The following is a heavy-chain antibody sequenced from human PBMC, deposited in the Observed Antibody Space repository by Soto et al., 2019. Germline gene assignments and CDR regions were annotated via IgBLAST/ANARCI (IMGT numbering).Heavy chain of an antibody. J-gene: IGHJ4*02. Sequence: ASETLSLTCTVSGGSITSSYWIWIRQPPGQGLEWIGYTYHTGDTNYNPSLKSRVTISVDTSKNQLSLSLNTLTAADTAVYYCARGALGGAFDSWGQGALVTVSS. CDR3: ARGALGGAFDS. CDR2: TYHTGDT. CDR1: GGSITSSY. D-gene: IGHD3-16*01. V-gene: IGHV4-59*01.